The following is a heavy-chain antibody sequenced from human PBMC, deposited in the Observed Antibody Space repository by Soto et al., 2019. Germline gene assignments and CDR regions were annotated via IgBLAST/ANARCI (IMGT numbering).Heavy chain of an antibody. J-gene: IGHJ3*02. V-gene: IGHV1-69*04. D-gene: IGHD2-2*01. CDR3: ARDKYCSSTSCPNPNAFDI. CDR2: IIPILGIA. Sequence: SVKVSCKASGGTFSSYTISWVRQAPGQGLEWMGRIIPILGIANYAQKFQGRVTITADKSTSTAYMELSSLRSEDTAVYYCARDKYCSSTSCPNPNAFDIWGQGTMVTVSS. CDR1: GGTFSSYT.